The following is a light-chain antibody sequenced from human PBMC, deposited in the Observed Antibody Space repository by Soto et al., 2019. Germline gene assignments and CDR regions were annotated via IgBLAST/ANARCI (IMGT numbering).Light chain of an antibody. J-gene: IGKJ4*01. CDR1: QSVSSSY. Sequence: EIVLTQSPGTLSLSPGERATLSCRASQSVSSSYLAWYQQKPGQAPRLLIYGASSRATGIPDRFSGSGSGTDFTLTISRLEPEDFAVYYCQHYGLSAAFGGGTKVEI. CDR3: QHYGLSAA. V-gene: IGKV3-20*01. CDR2: GAS.